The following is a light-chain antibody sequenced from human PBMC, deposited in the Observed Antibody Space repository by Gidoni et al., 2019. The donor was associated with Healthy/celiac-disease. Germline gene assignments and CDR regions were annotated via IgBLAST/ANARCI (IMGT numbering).Light chain of an antibody. CDR2: AAS. CDR3: QQSYSTPQA. CDR1: QSISSY. J-gene: IGKJ1*01. V-gene: IGKV1-39*01. Sequence: DSQMTQDPASLSASIGDRVTITCRASQSISSYLNWYQQKPGKAPTLLIDAASRLPSGVPSSFSGSGSGTDFTLTISSLQPEDFATYYCQQSYSTPQAFGQGTKVEIK.